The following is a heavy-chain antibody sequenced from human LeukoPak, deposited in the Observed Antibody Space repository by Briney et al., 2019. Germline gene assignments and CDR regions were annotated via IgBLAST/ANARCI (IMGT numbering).Heavy chain of an antibody. CDR3: AREYSSGWYVLAY. CDR2: ISYDGSNK. D-gene: IGHD6-19*01. V-gene: IGHV3-30*04. CDR1: GFTFSSYA. Sequence: GGSLRLSCAASGFTFSSYAMHWVRQAPGKGLEWVAVISYDGSNKYYADSVKGRFTISRDISKNTLYLQMNSLRAEDTAVYYCAREYSSGWYVLAYWGQGTLLTVSS. J-gene: IGHJ4*02.